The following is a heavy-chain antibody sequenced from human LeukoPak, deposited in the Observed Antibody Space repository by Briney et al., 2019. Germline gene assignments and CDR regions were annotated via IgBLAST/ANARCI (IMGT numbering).Heavy chain of an antibody. Sequence: SETLSLTCAVSGASISSGGYSWSWIRQPPGKGLEWIGYIYHSGSTYYNPSLKSRVTISVDRSKNQFSLKLSSVTAADTAVYYCARDAGLGFDYWGQGTLVTVSS. J-gene: IGHJ4*02. D-gene: IGHD3-10*01. V-gene: IGHV4-30-2*01. CDR2: IYHSGST. CDR3: ARDAGLGFDY. CDR1: GASISSGGYS.